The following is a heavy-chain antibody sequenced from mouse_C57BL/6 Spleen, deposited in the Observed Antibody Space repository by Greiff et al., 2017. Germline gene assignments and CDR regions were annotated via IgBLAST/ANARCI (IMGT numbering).Heavy chain of an antibody. CDR2: INYDGSST. V-gene: IGHV5-16*01. J-gene: IGHJ4*01. CDR3: ARDTYSNDVGDHAMDY. CDR1: GFTFSDYY. Sequence: EVQLQESEAGLVQPGSSMKLSCKASGFTFSDYYMAWVRQVPEQGLEWVANINYDGSSTYYLDSLKSRFIISRDKASSILYLQLSSLKSEDTAAYYCARDTYSNDVGDHAMDYGGQGTSVTVSS. D-gene: IGHD2-12*01.